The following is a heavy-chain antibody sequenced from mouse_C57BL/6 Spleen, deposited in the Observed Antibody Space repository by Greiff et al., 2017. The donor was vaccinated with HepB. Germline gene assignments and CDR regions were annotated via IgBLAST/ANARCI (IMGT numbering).Heavy chain of an antibody. Sequence: QVQLQQPGAELVRPGTSVKLSCKASGYTFTSYWMHWVKQRPGQGLEWIGVIDPSDSYTNYNQKFKGKATLTVDTSSSTAYMQLSSLTSEDSAVYYCARSKGTAQAMDYWGQGTSVTVSS. CDR2: IDPSDSYT. CDR1: GYTFTSYW. V-gene: IGHV1-59*01. D-gene: IGHD3-2*02. J-gene: IGHJ4*01. CDR3: ARSKGTAQAMDY.